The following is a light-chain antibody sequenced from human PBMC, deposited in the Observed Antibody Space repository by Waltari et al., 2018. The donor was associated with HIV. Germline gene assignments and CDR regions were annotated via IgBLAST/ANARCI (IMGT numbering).Light chain of an antibody. V-gene: IGKV4-1*01. Sequence: DIVMTQSPDSLPVSLGERATMNCRSSRTVYFNSNNQNYLAWYQQKPGQSPKVLIYWASTRASGVPGRFSGSGSGTDFNLTISSLQADDVAVYYCQQYYNSPPTFGQGTKVEIK. J-gene: IGKJ1*01. CDR3: QQYYNSPPT. CDR2: WAS. CDR1: RTVYFNSNNQNY.